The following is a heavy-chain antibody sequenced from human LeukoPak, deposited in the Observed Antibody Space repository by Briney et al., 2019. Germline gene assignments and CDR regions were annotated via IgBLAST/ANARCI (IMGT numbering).Heavy chain of an antibody. J-gene: IGHJ1*01. CDR3: AKDVMRCSGGCI. CDR1: GFTFSTYA. Sequence: PGGSLRLSCAASGFTFSTYAMSWVRQAPGKGLEWVSGISGSGDSTYYADSVKGRFTISRDNSRNTLSLQMNSLRAEDTAIYYCAKDVMRCSGGCIWGQGTLVTVSS. V-gene: IGHV3-23*01. D-gene: IGHD2-15*01. CDR2: ISGSGDST.